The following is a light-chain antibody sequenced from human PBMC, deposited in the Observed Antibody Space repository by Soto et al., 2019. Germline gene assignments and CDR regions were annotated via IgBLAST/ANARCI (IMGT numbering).Light chain of an antibody. CDR1: SSDVGDYNY. CDR2: AVN. CDR3: CSYAGSYTWV. J-gene: IGLJ3*02. V-gene: IGLV2-11*01. Sequence: QSALTQPRSVSGSPGQSVTMSCTGTSSDVGDYNYVSWYQQHPGKAPKLLIYAVNMRPSGVPDRFSGYKSGNTASLTISGLQAEDEADYSCCSYAGSYTWVFGGGTQLTVL.